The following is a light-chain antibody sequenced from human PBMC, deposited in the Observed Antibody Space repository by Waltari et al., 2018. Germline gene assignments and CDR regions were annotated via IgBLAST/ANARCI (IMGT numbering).Light chain of an antibody. CDR2: KDN. Sequence: SYELTQPPSVSVSPAQTARISCSGDALPRQYVYWYRQKPGQAPILVIYKDNDRPSGIAERFSGSSSGTTVTLTISGVQAEDEADYYCQSTDSSGTSWVFGGGTKLTVL. V-gene: IGLV3-25*03. CDR1: ALPRQY. J-gene: IGLJ3*02. CDR3: QSTDSSGTSWV.